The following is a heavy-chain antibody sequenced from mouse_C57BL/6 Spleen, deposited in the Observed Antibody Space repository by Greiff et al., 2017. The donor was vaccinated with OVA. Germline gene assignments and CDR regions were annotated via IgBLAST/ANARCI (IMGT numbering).Heavy chain of an antibody. CDR2: ISSGGSYT. J-gene: IGHJ1*03. V-gene: IGHV5-6*01. CDR1: GFTFSSYG. CDR3: ARQRDLYFDV. Sequence: EVQGVESGGDLVKPGGSLKLSCAASGFTFSSYGMSWVRQTPDKRLEWVATISSGGSYTYYPDSVKGRFTISRDNAKNTLYLQMSSLKSEDTAMYYCARQRDLYFDVWGTGTTVTVSS.